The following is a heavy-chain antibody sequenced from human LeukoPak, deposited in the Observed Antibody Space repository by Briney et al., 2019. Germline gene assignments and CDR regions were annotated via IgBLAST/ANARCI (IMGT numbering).Heavy chain of an antibody. D-gene: IGHD1-26*01. Sequence: GASVKVSCKASGYTFTGYYMHWVRQAPGKGLEWMGGFDPEDGETIYAQKFQGRVTMTEDTSTDTAYMELSSLRSEDTAVYYCATGSETSGSYEWWGQGTLVTVSS. CDR3: ATGSETSGSYEW. CDR1: GYTFTGYY. V-gene: IGHV1-24*01. J-gene: IGHJ4*02. CDR2: FDPEDGET.